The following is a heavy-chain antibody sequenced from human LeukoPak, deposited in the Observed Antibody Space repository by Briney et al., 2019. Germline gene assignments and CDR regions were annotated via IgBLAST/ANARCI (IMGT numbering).Heavy chain of an antibody. D-gene: IGHD3-10*01. CDR1: GGSISNYY. Sequence: PSETLSLTCTVSGGSISNYYWSSVRQPPGKGLEWIGYIYYSGSTNYNPSLKSRVTISVDTSKNQFSLKLSSVTAADTALYYCARMKGISHFDYWGQGTLVTVSS. J-gene: IGHJ4*02. CDR2: IYYSGST. V-gene: IGHV4-59*08. CDR3: ARMKGISHFDY.